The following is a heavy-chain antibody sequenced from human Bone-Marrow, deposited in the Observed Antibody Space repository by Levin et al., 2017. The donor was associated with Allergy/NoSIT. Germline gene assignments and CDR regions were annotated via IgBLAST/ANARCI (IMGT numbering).Heavy chain of an antibody. CDR3: TRYPLYNWNEGVY. D-gene: IGHD1-1*01. J-gene: IGHJ4*02. V-gene: IGHV3-49*03. CDR1: GFTFEDYP. Sequence: GVLRLSCTTSGFTFEDYPMSWIRQAPGKGLEWLGYIRSKVYGGIIEYAASVKGRFTISRDDSKSIAYLLMNSLKSDDTAVYYCTRYPLYNWNEGVYWGQGTLVTVSS. CDR2: IRSKVYGGII.